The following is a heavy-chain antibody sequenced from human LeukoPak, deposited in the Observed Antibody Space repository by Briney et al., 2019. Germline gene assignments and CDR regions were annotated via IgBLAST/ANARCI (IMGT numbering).Heavy chain of an antibody. V-gene: IGHV1-46*01. D-gene: IGHD1-14*01. CDR3: VRDNSIADRGWWFDP. Sequence: ASVTVSCKASGYPFSDYFIHWVRQAPGQGLEWMGIIDPSGHITNSAQKFQGRLTVSRDTPTSTVYMELSSLRSDDTAVYYCVRDNSIADRGWWFDPWGQGTLVTVSS. CDR1: GYPFSDYF. J-gene: IGHJ5*02. CDR2: IDPSGHIT.